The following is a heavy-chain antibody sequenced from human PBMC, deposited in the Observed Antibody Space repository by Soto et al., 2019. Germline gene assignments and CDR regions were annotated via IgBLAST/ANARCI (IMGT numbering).Heavy chain of an antibody. Sequence: QLQLQESGPGLVKPSETLSLICTVSGGSISGGDYYWAWIRQPPGKGLEWIATIHYRGNTYYNPSLRSRVTISAYTSENQFFLDLSSLTAADTAVYYCARHFTPRYGADYFDYWGQGTLVTVSS. J-gene: IGHJ4*02. D-gene: IGHD3-16*02. CDR2: IHYRGNT. CDR3: ARHFTPRYGADYFDY. CDR1: GGSISGGDYY. V-gene: IGHV4-39*01.